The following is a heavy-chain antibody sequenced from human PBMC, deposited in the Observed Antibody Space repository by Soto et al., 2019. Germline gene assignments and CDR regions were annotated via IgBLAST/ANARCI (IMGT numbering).Heavy chain of an antibody. J-gene: IGHJ4*02. Sequence: ASLKVSCTGSGYTPTELSMHWVRQAPGKGLEWMGGFVPVDGATNYAQKFQGRVTMTADESTSTAYMELSSLRSEDTAGYYCARDPRSDGYSWGRDYYFDYWAQGTLVTVSS. CDR1: GYTPTELS. CDR3: ARDPRSDGYSWGRDYYFDY. D-gene: IGHD4-4*01. CDR2: FVPVDGAT. V-gene: IGHV1-24*01.